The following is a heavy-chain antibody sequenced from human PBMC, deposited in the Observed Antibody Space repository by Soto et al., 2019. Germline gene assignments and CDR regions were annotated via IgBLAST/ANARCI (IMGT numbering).Heavy chain of an antibody. Sequence: PGGSLRLSCAASGFTFEDHGMTWVRQVPGKGLEWVAEINWSGSSTSHADSVKGRFTISRDNAKNSLYLQMNSLRAEDTALYFCARDGGVAVAVDASDVWGQGTMVTVSS. J-gene: IGHJ3*01. CDR2: INWSGSST. CDR3: ARDGGVAVAVDASDV. CDR1: GFTFEDHG. D-gene: IGHD6-19*01. V-gene: IGHV3-20*04.